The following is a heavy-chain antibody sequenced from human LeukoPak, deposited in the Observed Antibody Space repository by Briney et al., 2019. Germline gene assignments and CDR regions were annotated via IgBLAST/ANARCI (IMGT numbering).Heavy chain of an antibody. D-gene: IGHD6-19*01. J-gene: IGHJ4*02. Sequence: GGSLRLSCAAPGFIFDDYAIHWARQAPGKGLEWVSLISGDGGSTFYADSVKGRFTISRDNSKNSLYLQMSSLRSEDTALYYCARESERSGWYDYWGQGTLVTVSS. CDR1: GFIFDDYA. V-gene: IGHV3-43*02. CDR3: ARESERSGWYDY. CDR2: ISGDGGST.